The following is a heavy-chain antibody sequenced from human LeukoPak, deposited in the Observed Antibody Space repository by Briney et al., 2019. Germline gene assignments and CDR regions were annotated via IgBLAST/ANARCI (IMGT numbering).Heavy chain of an antibody. J-gene: IGHJ4*02. CDR3: AREIGPIQLHLWGSAFDY. CDR2: INPNRGGT. V-gene: IGHV1-2*02. D-gene: IGHD5-18*01. Sequence: ASVKVSCKASGYTFTGYYMHWVRQAPGQGLEWMGWINPNRGGTNYAQKFQGRLTVTRDTSTSTVYMELSSLRSEDTAVYYCAREIGPIQLHLWGSAFDYWGQGTLVTVSS. CDR1: GYTFTGYY.